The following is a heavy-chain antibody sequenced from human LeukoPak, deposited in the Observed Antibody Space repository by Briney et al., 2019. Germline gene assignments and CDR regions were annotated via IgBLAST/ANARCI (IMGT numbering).Heavy chain of an antibody. V-gene: IGHV1-18*04. CDR3: ARVSIAAAGGFDY. CDR1: GYTFTGHY. J-gene: IGHJ4*02. Sequence: ASVKVSCKASGYTFTGHYMHWVRQAPGQGLEWMGWISAYNGNTNYAQKLQGRVTMTTDTSTSTAYMELRSLRSDDTAVYYCARVSIAAAGGFDYWGQGTLVTVSS. D-gene: IGHD6-13*01. CDR2: ISAYNGNT.